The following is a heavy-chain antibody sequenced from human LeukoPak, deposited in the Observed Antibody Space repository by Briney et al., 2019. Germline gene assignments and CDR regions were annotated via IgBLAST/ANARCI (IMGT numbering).Heavy chain of an antibody. Sequence: GGSLRLSCAASGFTFSSYAMSWVRQAPGKGLEWVSVINSGGTTDYADSVKGRFTISRDISENKLYLQMSSLRDDDTAVYYCARGLPGWSICLGNWGQGTLVTVSS. CDR1: GFTFSSYA. D-gene: IGHD2-15*01. CDR2: INSGGTT. CDR3: ARGLPGWSICLGN. V-gene: IGHV3-66*01. J-gene: IGHJ4*02.